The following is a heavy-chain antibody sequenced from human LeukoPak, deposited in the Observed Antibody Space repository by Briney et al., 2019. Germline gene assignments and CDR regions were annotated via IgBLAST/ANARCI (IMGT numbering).Heavy chain of an antibody. D-gene: IGHD2-2*01. CDR1: GFTFSSYW. CDR3: AKDRGGQLLRNNWFDP. J-gene: IGHJ5*02. Sequence: GGSLRLSCAASGFTFSSYWMSWVRQAPGKGLEWVANIKQDGSEKYYVDSVKGRFTISRDNSKNTLYLQMNSLRAEDTAVYYCAKDRGGQLLRNNWFDPWGQGTLVTVSS. CDR2: IKQDGSEK. V-gene: IGHV3-7*01.